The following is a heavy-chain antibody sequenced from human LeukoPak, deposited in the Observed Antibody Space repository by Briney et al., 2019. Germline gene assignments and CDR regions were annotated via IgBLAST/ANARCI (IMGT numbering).Heavy chain of an antibody. Sequence: ASVKVSCKASGYTFTTFDIHWVRQATGQGREWMGWMNPNSGNTGSAQKFQGRVTMTRNTSISTAYMELGSLRSEDTAVYYCGRVLAGYYEIWSWGQGTLVSVSS. CDR3: GRVLAGYYEIWS. D-gene: IGHD3-9*01. J-gene: IGHJ5*02. CDR1: GYTFTTFD. CDR2: MNPNSGNT. V-gene: IGHV1-8*01.